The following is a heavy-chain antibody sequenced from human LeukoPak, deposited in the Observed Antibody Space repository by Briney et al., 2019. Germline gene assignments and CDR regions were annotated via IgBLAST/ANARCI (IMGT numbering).Heavy chain of an antibody. CDR2: IYYSGSS. CDR1: GGSISSSGYY. CDR3: ARVGVTADFDY. J-gene: IGHJ4*02. Sequence: SETLSLTCTVSGGSISSSGYYWGWVRQPPGKELEWIGSIYYSGSSRYNPSLKSRVSMSRDTAKNQFYLNLSSVTAADTAVYYCARVGVTADFDYWGQGTLVTVSS. D-gene: IGHD1-26*01. V-gene: IGHV4-39*07.